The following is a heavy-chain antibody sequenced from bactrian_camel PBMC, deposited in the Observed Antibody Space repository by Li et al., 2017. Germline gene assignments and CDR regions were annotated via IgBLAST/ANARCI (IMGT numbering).Heavy chain of an antibody. Sequence: HVQLVESGGGSVQSGGSLRLSCVPSGYTGSNYLVAWFRQAPGKDREGVAALEGDGSRKYADSVPGRFTISQDNAKKTLYLQMNSLKTEDTAVIYCVTAARDGFAVWGQGTQVTVS. CDR2: LEGDGSR. J-gene: IGHJ4*01. CDR1: GYTGSNYL. CDR3: VTAARDGFAV. V-gene: IGHV3S53*01. D-gene: IGHD1*01.